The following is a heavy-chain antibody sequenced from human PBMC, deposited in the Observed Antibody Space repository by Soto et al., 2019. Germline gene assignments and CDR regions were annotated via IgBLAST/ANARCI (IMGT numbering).Heavy chain of an antibody. CDR1: GIECKYCT. CDR2: IRSKAYGGTT. Sequence: LRPSYTRAGIECKYCTLTWLRQEPGKGLEWVGFIRSKAYGGTTEYAASVKSRFTISRDDSKSIAYLQMNSLKTEDTAVYYCTAGKLYPSLDFDYWGQGTLATVSS. V-gene: IGHV3-49*02. CDR3: TAGKLYPSLDFDY. D-gene: IGHD2-8*01. J-gene: IGHJ4*02.